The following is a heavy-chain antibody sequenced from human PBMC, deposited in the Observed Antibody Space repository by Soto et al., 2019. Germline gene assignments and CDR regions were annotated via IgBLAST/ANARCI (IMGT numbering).Heavy chain of an antibody. CDR1: GFTFSSYW. Sequence: GGSLRLSCAASGFTFSSYWMHWVRQAPGKGLVWVSRINSDGSSTSYADSVKGRFTISRDNAKNTLYLQMNSLRAEDTAVYYCASARRSGLGYCSSTSYYYYYMDVWGKGTTVTVSS. D-gene: IGHD2-2*01. J-gene: IGHJ6*03. V-gene: IGHV3-74*01. CDR3: ASARRSGLGYCSSTSYYYYYMDV. CDR2: INSDGSST.